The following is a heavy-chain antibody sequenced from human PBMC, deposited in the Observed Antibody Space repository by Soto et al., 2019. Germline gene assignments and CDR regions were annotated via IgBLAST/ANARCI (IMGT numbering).Heavy chain of an antibody. J-gene: IGHJ5*02. CDR3: VRSDRSRAGNNNWCDP. Sequence: QLQLQESGPGLVKPSETLTLTCTVSGDSIHTDKYYWGWIRQPPGKGLEWIANIFHTGSTFYTPSLKRRVTIAVDPSKKQFSLEVKSVTATDTSIYYCVRSDRSRAGNNNWCDPWGQGSLFTVSS. CDR1: GDSIHTDKYY. D-gene: IGHD2-21*02. V-gene: IGHV4-39*01. CDR2: IFHTGST.